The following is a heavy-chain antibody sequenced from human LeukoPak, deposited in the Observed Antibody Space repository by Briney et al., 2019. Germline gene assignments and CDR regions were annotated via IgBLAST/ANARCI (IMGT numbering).Heavy chain of an antibody. CDR1: GYTFTSYY. D-gene: IGHD4-23*01. J-gene: IGHJ4*02. CDR2: INPSGGST. V-gene: IGHV1-46*01. Sequence: GASVKVSCKASGYTFTSYYIHWVRQAPGQGLEWMGIINPSGGSTSYAQKFQGRVTMTRDTSTSTVYMELSSLRSEDTAVYYCARATVVTGYDYWGQGTLVTVSS. CDR3: ARATVVTGYDY.